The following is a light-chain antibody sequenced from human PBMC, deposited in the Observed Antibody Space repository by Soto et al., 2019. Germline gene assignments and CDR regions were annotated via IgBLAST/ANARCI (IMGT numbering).Light chain of an antibody. V-gene: IGKV3-20*01. CDR2: GAS. CDR1: QSVSNSY. J-gene: IGKJ3*01. Sequence: EIVLTQSPGTLSLSPGERATLSCRASQSVSNSYLAWYQQKPGQAPRLLTYGASSRATGIPDRFSGSGSGTDFTLTISRLEPEDFAVYYCQQYGGSPPFTFGRGTKVDIK. CDR3: QQYGGSPPFT.